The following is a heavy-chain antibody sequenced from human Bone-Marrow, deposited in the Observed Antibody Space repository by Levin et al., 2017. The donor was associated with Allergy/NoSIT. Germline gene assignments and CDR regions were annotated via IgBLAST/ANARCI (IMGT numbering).Heavy chain of an antibody. CDR2: IIPIFGTA. V-gene: IGHV1-69*01. D-gene: IGHD4-17*01. J-gene: IGHJ1*01. Sequence: GGSLRLSCKASGGTFSSYAISWVRQAPGQGLEWMGGIIPIFGTANYAQKFQGRVTITADESTSTAYMELSSLRSEDTAVYYCARGGMTTVTTYELDFQHWGQGTLVTVSS. CDR3: ARGGMTTVTTYELDFQH. CDR1: GGTFSSYA.